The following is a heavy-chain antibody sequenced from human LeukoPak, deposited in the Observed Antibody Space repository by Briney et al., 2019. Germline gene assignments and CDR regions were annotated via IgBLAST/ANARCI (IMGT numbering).Heavy chain of an antibody. CDR1: GFIFSNFG. J-gene: IGHJ4*02. CDR3: AKDLRSGNDY. V-gene: IGHV3-30*02. Sequence: GGSLRLSCAASGFIFSNFGMHWVRQAPGKGLEWVSFIRYDGSNKYYGDSEKGRFTISRDNSKNTLYLQMNSLRADDTAVYYCAKDLRSGNDYWGQGTPVTLSS. CDR2: IRYDGSNK.